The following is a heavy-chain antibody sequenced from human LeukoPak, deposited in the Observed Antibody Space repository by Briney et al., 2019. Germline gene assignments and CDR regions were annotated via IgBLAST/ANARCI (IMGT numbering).Heavy chain of an antibody. J-gene: IGHJ4*02. CDR2: ISYDGSNK. D-gene: IGHD3-22*01. Sequence: GGSLRLSCAASGFTFSSSAMHWVRQAPGKGLEWVAVISYDGSNKYYADSVKGRFTISRDNSKNTLYLQMNSLRAEDTAVYYCAKMAWNYDSSGYRDYWGQGTLVTVSS. V-gene: IGHV3-30*18. CDR1: GFTFSSSA. CDR3: AKMAWNYDSSGYRDY.